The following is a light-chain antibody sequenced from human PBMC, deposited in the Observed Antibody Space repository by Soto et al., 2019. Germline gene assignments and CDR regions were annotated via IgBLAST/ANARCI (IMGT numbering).Light chain of an antibody. Sequence: DIQMTQSPPTLSASVGDRVTITCRASQSFDRWLAWYQQKPGKGPKLLVYKASTLQSGVPSRFSGSGSGTEFALTISNLQRDDFANYYCQQYDSYPLAFGGGTKVDI. CDR1: QSFDRW. J-gene: IGKJ4*01. V-gene: IGKV1-5*03. CDR3: QQYDSYPLA. CDR2: KAS.